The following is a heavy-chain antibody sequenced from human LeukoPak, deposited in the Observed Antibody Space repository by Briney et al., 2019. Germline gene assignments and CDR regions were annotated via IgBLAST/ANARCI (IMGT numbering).Heavy chain of an antibody. D-gene: IGHD3-10*01. CDR3: ARGVDYYGV. V-gene: IGHV4-59*10. CDR1: GGSLNGHY. CDR2: MYISGST. Sequence: SETLSLTCAVYGGSLNGHYWSWIRQPAGKGLEWIGRMYISGSTNYNPSLKSRVTISVDTSKNQFSLRLTSVTAADTAVYYCARGVDYYGVWGQGTLVTVSS. J-gene: IGHJ4*02.